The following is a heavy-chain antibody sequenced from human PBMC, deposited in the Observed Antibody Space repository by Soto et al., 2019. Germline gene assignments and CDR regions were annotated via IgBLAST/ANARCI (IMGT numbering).Heavy chain of an antibody. CDR3: AKVSRKGSAIDFDY. CDR1: GYTFSNYD. J-gene: IGHJ4*02. V-gene: IGHV1-8*01. D-gene: IGHD3-10*01. Sequence: QVQLVQSGAELKKPGASVKVSCKASGYTFSNYDMNWVRQATGQGPEWIGWVNPNNGDTGYAQKFQGRVTLTTDISTTPAYMELTSLPSEDTALYYCAKVSRKGSAIDFDYWGQGTLITVSS. CDR2: VNPNNGDT.